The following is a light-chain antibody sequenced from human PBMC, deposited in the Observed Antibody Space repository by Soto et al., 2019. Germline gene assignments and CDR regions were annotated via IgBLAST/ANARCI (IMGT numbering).Light chain of an antibody. V-gene: IGKV3-15*01. CDR2: DTS. Sequence: EIVLTQSPGTLSLSPGERATLSCRASQFASSRLAWYQRRPGQVPRLLIYDTSTRAPGISARFSGSGSGTEFTLTISSLQSEDFAVYYCQEYIQWPPGMFGPGTKVDNK. CDR1: QFASSR. J-gene: IGKJ1*01. CDR3: QEYIQWPPGM.